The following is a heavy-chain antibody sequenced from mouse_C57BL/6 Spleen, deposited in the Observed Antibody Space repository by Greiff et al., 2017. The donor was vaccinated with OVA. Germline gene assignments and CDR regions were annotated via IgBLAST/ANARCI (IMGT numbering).Heavy chain of an antibody. CDR1: GYTFTSYG. D-gene: IGHD3-2*02. V-gene: IGHV1-81*01. CDR2: IYPRSGNT. Sequence: QVQLQQSGAELARPGASVKLSCKASGYTFTSYGISWVKQRTGQGLEWIGEIYPRSGNTYYNEKFKGKATLTADESSSTAYMELRSLTSEDSAVYFCARSQDSSGFAWFAYWGQGTLVTVSA. CDR3: ARSQDSSGFAWFAY. J-gene: IGHJ3*01.